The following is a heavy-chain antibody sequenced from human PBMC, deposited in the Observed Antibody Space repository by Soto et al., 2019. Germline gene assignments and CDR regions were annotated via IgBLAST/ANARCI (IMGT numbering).Heavy chain of an antibody. CDR2: INYSGST. CDR3: ARTSGITPTRGFDY. CDR1: GGSISSYY. J-gene: IGHJ4*02. V-gene: IGHV4-59*12. Sequence: SETLSLTCTVSGGSISSYYWSWIRQPPGKGLEWIGYINYSGSTNYNPSLKSRVTISVDTSKNQFSLKLSSVTAADTAVYYCARTSGITPTRGFDYWGQGTLVTVSS. D-gene: IGHD3-10*01.